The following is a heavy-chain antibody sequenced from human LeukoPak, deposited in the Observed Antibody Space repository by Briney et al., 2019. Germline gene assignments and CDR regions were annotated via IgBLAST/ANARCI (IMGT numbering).Heavy chain of an antibody. CDR2: IKRKSDGGTP. Sequence: GGSLRLSCAASGFTFSNAWMSWVRQAPGKGLEWVGRIKRKSDGGTPDSAAPVKGRFTISRDDSKNTLYLQMNSLRAEDTAVYYCAKMVHTEQWLVPFDYWGQGTLVTVSS. V-gene: IGHV3-15*01. CDR1: GFTFSNAW. CDR3: AKMVHTEQWLVPFDY. J-gene: IGHJ4*02. D-gene: IGHD6-19*01.